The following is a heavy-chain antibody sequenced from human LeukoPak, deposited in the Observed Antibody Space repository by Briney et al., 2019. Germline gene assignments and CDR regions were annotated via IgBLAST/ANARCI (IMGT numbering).Heavy chain of an antibody. CDR3: ARDSGSYSVVGYFDY. V-gene: IGHV4-61*02. D-gene: IGHD1-26*01. CDR1: GGSSSSGRYY. Sequence: SETLSLTCTVSGGSSSSGRYYLSWIRQPAGNGLEWIGRIYTSGSTNYNPSLKSRVTISVYTSKNQFSLKLSSVTAADTAVYYCARDSGSYSVVGYFDYWGQGPLVNVSS. CDR2: IYTSGST. J-gene: IGHJ4*02.